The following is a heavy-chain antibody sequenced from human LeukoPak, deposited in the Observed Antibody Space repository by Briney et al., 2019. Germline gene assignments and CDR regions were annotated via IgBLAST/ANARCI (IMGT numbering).Heavy chain of an antibody. CDR2: IRYNGNNQ. D-gene: IGHD3-10*01. CDR3: AKDSAFYYIDV. CDR1: GFTFSSYS. Sequence: GGSLSLSCAASGFTFSSYSMNWVRQAPGKGLEWVAFIRYNGNNQYYADSVKGRFTISRDNSKNTLYLQMNSLKGDDTAVYYCAKDSAFYYIDVWGKGTTVIISS. J-gene: IGHJ6*03. V-gene: IGHV3-30*02.